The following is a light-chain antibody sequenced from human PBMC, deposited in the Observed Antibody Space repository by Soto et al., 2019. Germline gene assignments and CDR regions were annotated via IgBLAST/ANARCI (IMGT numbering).Light chain of an antibody. CDR2: KAS. V-gene: IGKV1-5*03. Sequence: DIQMTQSPSTLSASVGDRVTITCRASQSITDWLAWYQQKPGKAPKFLIYKASNLEGGVPSRFSGSGSGTEFTLIISSVQPVEFATYYCQYWDDYSWTFGQGTKVEIK. J-gene: IGKJ1*01. CDR1: QSITDW. CDR3: QYWDDYSWT.